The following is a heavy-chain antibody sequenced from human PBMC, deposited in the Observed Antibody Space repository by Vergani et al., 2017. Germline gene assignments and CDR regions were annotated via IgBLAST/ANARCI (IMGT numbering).Heavy chain of an antibody. Sequence: EVQLLESGGGSVQPGESLRLSCVASGFRFREHGMNWVRQATGKGLEWVSGISGHDHRTLYADSVKGRFIISRDDSKNTLYLQMSSLRVEDTAIYYCAGLYGDDGYSPFWGQGTLVTVSS. J-gene: IGHJ4*02. CDR2: ISGHDHRT. CDR1: GFRFREHG. CDR3: AGLYGDDGYSPF. V-gene: IGHV3-23*01. D-gene: IGHD5-18*01.